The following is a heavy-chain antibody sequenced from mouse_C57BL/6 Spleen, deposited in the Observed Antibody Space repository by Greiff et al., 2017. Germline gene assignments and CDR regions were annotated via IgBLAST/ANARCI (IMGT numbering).Heavy chain of an antibody. J-gene: IGHJ4*01. Sequence: QVQLQQSGAELMKPGASVKLSCKATGYTFTGYWIEWVKQRPGHGLEWIGEILPGSGSTNYNEKFKGKATFTADTSSNTAYMQLSSLTTEDSAIYYCASYYGSSYDAMDYWGQGTSVTVSS. CDR3: ASYYGSSYDAMDY. D-gene: IGHD1-1*01. CDR1: GYTFTGYW. CDR2: ILPGSGST. V-gene: IGHV1-9*01.